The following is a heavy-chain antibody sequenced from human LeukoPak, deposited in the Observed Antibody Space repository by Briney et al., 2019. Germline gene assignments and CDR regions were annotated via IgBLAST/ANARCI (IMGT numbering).Heavy chain of an antibody. CDR1: GYTFTGYY. V-gene: IGHV1-2*02. Sequence: ASVKVSCKASGYTFTGYYMHWVRQAPGQGLEWMGWINPNSGGTNYAQKFQGRVTMTRDTSTSTVYMELSSLRSEDTAVYYCARDFSYYYDSSGQLYWGQGTLVTVSS. CDR2: INPNSGGT. D-gene: IGHD3-22*01. J-gene: IGHJ4*02. CDR3: ARDFSYYYDSSGQLY.